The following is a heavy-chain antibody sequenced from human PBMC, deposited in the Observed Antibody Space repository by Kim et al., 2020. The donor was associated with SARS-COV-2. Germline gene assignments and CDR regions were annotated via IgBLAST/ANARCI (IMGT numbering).Heavy chain of an antibody. D-gene: IGHD1-26*01. CDR2: IGAGSLSR. CDR1: GFTFSNYA. CDR3: TKDIFFEGASGS. J-gene: IGHJ5*02. V-gene: IGHV3-23*01. Sequence: GGSLRLSCAASGFTFSNYALSWVRQAPGKGLEWVSGIGAGSLSRYYADSVKGRFSISRDDSTSTVFLQMNSLRAEDTAVYYCTKDIFFEGASGSWDQGTLVIVSS.